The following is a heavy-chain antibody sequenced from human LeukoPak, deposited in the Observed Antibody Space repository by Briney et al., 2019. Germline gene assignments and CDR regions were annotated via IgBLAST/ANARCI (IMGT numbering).Heavy chain of an antibody. J-gene: IGHJ4*02. V-gene: IGHV4-4*07. CDR2: IYASGGI. Sequence: SETLSLTCTVSGDSFSTYDWTWIRQSAGKGLEWIGRIYASGGINYNPSLRSRVSMSMDTSKKQFSLMLTSVTAADTAVYYCARGYTYLDSWGQGTLVTVSS. CDR1: GDSFSTYD. D-gene: IGHD2-2*02. CDR3: ARGYTYLDS.